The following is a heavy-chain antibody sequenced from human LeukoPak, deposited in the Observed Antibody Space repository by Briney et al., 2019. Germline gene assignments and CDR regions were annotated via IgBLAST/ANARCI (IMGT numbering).Heavy chain of an antibody. CDR3: ARHRQQNYYGSGSYFGY. J-gene: IGHJ4*02. Sequence: TASETLSLTCTVSNVSMSSSSYYWGWIRQPPGKGLEWIGSIYYSGSTYYNPSLKSRVTISVDTSKNQFSLKLSSVTAADTAVYYCARHRQQNYYGSGSYFGYWGQGTLVTVSS. CDR1: NVSMSSSSYY. V-gene: IGHV4-39*01. CDR2: IYYSGST. D-gene: IGHD3-10*01.